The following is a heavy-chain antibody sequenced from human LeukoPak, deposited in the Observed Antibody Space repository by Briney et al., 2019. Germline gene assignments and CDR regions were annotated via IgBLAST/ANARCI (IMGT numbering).Heavy chain of an antibody. D-gene: IGHD4-23*01. V-gene: IGHV4-4*07. J-gene: IGHJ6*03. Sequence: SETLSLTCTVSGGSISSYYWSWIRQPAGKGLEWIGRIHTSGSTNYNPSLKSRVTLSVDTHKNQFPLQLRSVPAADTAVYYCERGEYGGNPGLGYYYYMEVWGKGTTVTVSS. CDR1: GGSISSYY. CDR3: ERGEYGGNPGLGYYYYMEV. CDR2: IHTSGST.